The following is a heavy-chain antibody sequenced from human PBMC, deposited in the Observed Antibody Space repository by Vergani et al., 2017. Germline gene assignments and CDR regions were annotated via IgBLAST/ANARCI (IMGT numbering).Heavy chain of an antibody. CDR2: ISGSGGST. D-gene: IGHD2-15*01. CDR3: ARVARVATTTSGMDV. Sequence: EVQLLESGGGLVQPGGSLRLSCAASGFTSSSYAMSWVRQAPGKGLEWVSAISGSGGSTNYAQKFQGWVTMTRDTSISTAYMELSRLRSDDTGVYYCARVARVATTTSGMDVWGQGTTVTVSS. CDR1: GFTSSSYA. J-gene: IGHJ6*02. V-gene: IGHV3-23*01.